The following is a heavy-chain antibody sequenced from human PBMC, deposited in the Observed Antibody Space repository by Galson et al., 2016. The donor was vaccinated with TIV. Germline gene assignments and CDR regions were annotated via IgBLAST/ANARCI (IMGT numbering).Heavy chain of an antibody. CDR2: ISGYNGNT. J-gene: IGHJ6*03. CDR1: GYTPSSYS. CDR3: ARMPTKTFDFWSGYDNQFHMDV. Sequence: SVKVSCKASGYTPSSYSLNWVRQAPGQGLEWVGWISGYNGNTNSAQKFQGRVTMTTDTSTNTAYMELRSLTSDDTAVYYCARMPTKTFDFWSGYDNQFHMDVWGKGTTVTVS. D-gene: IGHD3-3*01. V-gene: IGHV1-18*04.